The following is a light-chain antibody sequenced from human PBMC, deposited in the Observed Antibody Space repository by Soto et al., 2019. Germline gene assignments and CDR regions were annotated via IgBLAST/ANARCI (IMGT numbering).Light chain of an antibody. V-gene: IGKV3-11*01. J-gene: IGKJ5*01. CDR3: QQRHMWPIT. Sequence: EIVLTQSPATLSLSPGERATLSCRASQSVSSSLAWYQQKPGQAPRLLIYDVSDRATGIPARFSGSGSGTDFSLTISSLEPEDFAVYYCQQRHMWPITFGQGTRLEIK. CDR2: DVS. CDR1: QSVSSS.